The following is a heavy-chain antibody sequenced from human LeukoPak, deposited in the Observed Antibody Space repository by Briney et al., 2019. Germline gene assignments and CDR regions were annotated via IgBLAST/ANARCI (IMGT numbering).Heavy chain of an antibody. CDR1: GFTFSSYA. D-gene: IGHD7-27*01. Sequence: GGSLRLSCAASGFTFSSYAMSLVRQAPGKGLEWVSAISGSGGSTYYADSVKGRFTISRDNSKNTLYLQMNSLRAEDTAVYYCARTGDVIWYFDLWGRGTLVTVSS. J-gene: IGHJ2*01. CDR3: ARTGDVIWYFDL. CDR2: ISGSGGST. V-gene: IGHV3-23*01.